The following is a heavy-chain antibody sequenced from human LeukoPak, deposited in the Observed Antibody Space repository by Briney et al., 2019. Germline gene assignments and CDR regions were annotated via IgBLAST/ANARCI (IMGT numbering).Heavy chain of an antibody. V-gene: IGHV3-21*01. CDR2: ISSSSTYI. J-gene: IGHJ4*02. CDR3: AGAFGGDRSWDYFDF. D-gene: IGHD2-21*02. CDR1: GFTFSSFN. Sequence: GGSLRLSCAASGFTFSSFNMNWVRQAPGKGLEWVSSISSSSTYIYYADSVKGRFTISRDNAKNSLYLQMNSLRAEDTAVYYRAGAFGGDRSWDYFDFWGQGTPVTVSS.